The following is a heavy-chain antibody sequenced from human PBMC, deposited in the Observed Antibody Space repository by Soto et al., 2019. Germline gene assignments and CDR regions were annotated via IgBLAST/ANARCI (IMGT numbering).Heavy chain of an antibody. CDR1: GGSISSSSYY. D-gene: IGHD3-9*01. CDR2: IYYSGST. CDR3: ARLEGLATISYYFDY. Sequence: PLETLSLTCTVSGGSISSSSYYWGWIRQPPGKGLEWIGSIYYSGSTYYNPSLKSRVTISVDTSKNQFSLKLSSVTAADTAVYYCARLEGLATISYYFDYWGQGALVTVSS. V-gene: IGHV4-39*01. J-gene: IGHJ4*02.